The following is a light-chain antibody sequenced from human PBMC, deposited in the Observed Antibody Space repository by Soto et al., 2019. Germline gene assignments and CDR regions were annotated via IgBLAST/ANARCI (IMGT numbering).Light chain of an antibody. CDR3: SSYTSSSTYYV. CDR1: SSDVGGYNY. Sequence: QSVLTQPVSVSGSPGQSITISCTGTSSDVGGYNYVSWYQQHPGKAPKLMIYDVSNRPSGVSNRFSGSKSGNTASLTISGLQAEDEADYYCSSYTSSSTYYVFGTGTKVTVL. CDR2: DVS. J-gene: IGLJ1*01. V-gene: IGLV2-14*01.